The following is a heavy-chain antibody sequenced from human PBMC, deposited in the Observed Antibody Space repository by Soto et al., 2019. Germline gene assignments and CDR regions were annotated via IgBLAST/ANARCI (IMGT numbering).Heavy chain of an antibody. CDR3: ASTSTEYQLLYYFDY. CDR2: ISSSSSYI. V-gene: IGHV3-21*01. J-gene: IGHJ4*02. D-gene: IGHD2-2*01. Sequence: PGGSLRLSCAASGFTFSSYSMNWVRQAPGKGLEWVSSISSSSSYIYYADSVKGRFTISRDNAKNSLYLQMNSLRAEDTAVYYCASTSTEYQLLYYFDYWGQGTLVTVSS. CDR1: GFTFSSYS.